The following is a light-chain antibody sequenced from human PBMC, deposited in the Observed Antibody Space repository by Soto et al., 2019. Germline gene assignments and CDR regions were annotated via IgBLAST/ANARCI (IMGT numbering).Light chain of an antibody. CDR1: KLGDKY. J-gene: IGLJ2*01. CDR3: QAWDRSIVV. CDR2: QDR. V-gene: IGLV3-1*01. Sequence: SSELTQPPSVSVSPGQTASITCSGDKLGDKYASWYQQKPGQSPVLVIFQDRKRSSGIPERFSGSNSGNTATLTISGTQAMDEAEYYCQAWDRSIVVFGGGTKVTVL.